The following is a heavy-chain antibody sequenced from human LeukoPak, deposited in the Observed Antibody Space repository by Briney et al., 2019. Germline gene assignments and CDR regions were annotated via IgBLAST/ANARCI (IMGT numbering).Heavy chain of an antibody. CDR1: GAPLAAYA. V-gene: IGHV1-69*05. CDR2: IIPIFGTA. CDR3: ARDRRAAGHYYMDV. Sequence: ASVKVSAKPSGAPLAAYAISWGRRAPGQGLGGRGGIIPIFGTANYAQKFQGRVTITTDESTSTAYMELSSLRSEDTAVYYCARDRRAAGHYYMDVWGKGTTVTVSS. J-gene: IGHJ6*03. D-gene: IGHD6-13*01.